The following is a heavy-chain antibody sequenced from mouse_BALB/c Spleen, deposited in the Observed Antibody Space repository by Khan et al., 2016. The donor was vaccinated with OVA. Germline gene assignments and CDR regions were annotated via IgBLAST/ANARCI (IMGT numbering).Heavy chain of an antibody. CDR3: ARPTYFSYTLNH. CDR1: GYTFTNYG. Sequence: QIQLVQSGPELKKPGETVKISCKASGYTFTNYGMNWVKQSPGKALKWMGWINTYTGEPTYADDFKGRFSFSLETSASTAYLPINNLKDEDTATYFRARPTYFSYTLNHWGQGTSGTVSS. J-gene: IGHJ4*01. V-gene: IGHV9-3-1*01. D-gene: IGHD2-10*01. CDR2: INTYTGEP.